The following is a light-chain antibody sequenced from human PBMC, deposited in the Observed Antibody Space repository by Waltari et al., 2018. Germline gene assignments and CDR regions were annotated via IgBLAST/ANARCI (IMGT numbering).Light chain of an antibody. CDR1: SSDVGGYTS. J-gene: IGLJ1*01. CDR2: GVS. V-gene: IGLV2-8*01. Sequence: QSALTQPPSASGSPGQSVTISCTGTSSDVGGYTSVSWSQQHPGKAPKLMIYGVSERPSGVPDRFSGSKSGNTASLTVSGLQAEDEADYYCSSHGGSNNFYVFGSGTKVTVL. CDR3: SSHGGSNNFYV.